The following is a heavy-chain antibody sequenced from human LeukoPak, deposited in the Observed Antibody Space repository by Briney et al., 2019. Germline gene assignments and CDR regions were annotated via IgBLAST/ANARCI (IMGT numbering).Heavy chain of an antibody. Sequence: SETLSLTCSVSGGSISSYYWSWIRQPAGKGLEWIGRIYTSGSTDYNPSLKSRVTMSVDTSKNQFSLKMRFVTAADTAVYFCASSTRGVPGNYFDYWGQGTLVTVSS. CDR2: IYTSGST. CDR3: ASSTRGVPGNYFDY. D-gene: IGHD5/OR15-5a*01. CDR1: GGSISSYY. V-gene: IGHV4-4*07. J-gene: IGHJ4*02.